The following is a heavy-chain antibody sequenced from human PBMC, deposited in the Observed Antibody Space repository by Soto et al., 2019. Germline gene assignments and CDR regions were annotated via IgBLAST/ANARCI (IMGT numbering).Heavy chain of an antibody. V-gene: IGHV3-11*01. J-gene: IGHJ3*02. CDR1: GFTFSDYY. Sequence: QVQLVESGGGLVKSGGSLRLSCAASGFTFSDYYMSWIRQAPGKGLEWVSHISSGGSDKYHADSVKGRFTISRDNAKKSLYLQMNSLRAEDTAVYYCARDLGGYCSSTSYLDAFDIWGQGTMVTVSS. CDR3: ARDLGGYCSSTSYLDAFDI. CDR2: ISSGGSDK. D-gene: IGHD2-2*01.